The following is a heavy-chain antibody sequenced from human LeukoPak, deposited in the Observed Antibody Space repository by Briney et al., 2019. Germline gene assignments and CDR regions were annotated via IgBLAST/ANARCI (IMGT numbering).Heavy chain of an antibody. CDR1: GFTFSSYA. V-gene: IGHV3-23*01. Sequence: GGSLRLSCAASGFTFSSYAMSWVRQAPGKGLEWVSAISGSGGSTYYADSVKGRFTISRDNSKNTLYLQINSLRAEDPSLSYLAKVLDSSGWYNFSFRGQGTLVTVSS. CDR3: AKVLDSSGWYNFSF. CDR2: ISGSGGST. D-gene: IGHD6-19*01. J-gene: IGHJ4*02.